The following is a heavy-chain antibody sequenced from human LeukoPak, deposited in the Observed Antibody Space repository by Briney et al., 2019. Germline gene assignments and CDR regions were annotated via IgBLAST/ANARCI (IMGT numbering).Heavy chain of an antibody. V-gene: IGHV4-39*07. CDR2: IYYSGST. CDR3: ARRGYLNAFDI. D-gene: IGHD1-26*01. Sequence: PSETLSLTCTVSGGSISSSSYYWGWIRQPPGKGLEWIGSIYYSGSTYYNPSLKSRVTISVDTSKNQFSLKLSSVTAADTAVYYCARRGYLNAFDIWGQGTMVTVSS. J-gene: IGHJ3*02. CDR1: GGSISSSSYY.